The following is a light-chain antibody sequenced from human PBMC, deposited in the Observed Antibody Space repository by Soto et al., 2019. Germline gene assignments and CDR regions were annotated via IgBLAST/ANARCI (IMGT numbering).Light chain of an antibody. CDR1: SRDVGGYNY. J-gene: IGLJ2*01. Sequence: QSALTQPPSASGAPGQSVTISCTGTSRDVGGYNYVSWYQQHPGKAPKLMIYAVSKRPSGVPDRFSGSKSGNTASLNVSGLQAEDEADYYCSSYAGSNNLRVFGGGTKLTVL. V-gene: IGLV2-8*01. CDR2: AVS. CDR3: SSYAGSNNLRV.